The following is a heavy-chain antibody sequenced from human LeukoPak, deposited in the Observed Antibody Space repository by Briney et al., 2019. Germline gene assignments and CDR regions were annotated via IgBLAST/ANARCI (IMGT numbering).Heavy chain of an antibody. J-gene: IGHJ4*02. D-gene: IGHD3-10*01. V-gene: IGHV4-30-2*01. CDR3: AREMVRGVYFDY. CDR1: GGSISSGGYS. Sequence: SETLSLTCAVSGGSISSGGYSWSWIRQPPGKGLEWIGYIYHSGSTYYNPSLKSRVTISVDRSKNQFSLKLSSVTAADTAVYYCAREMVRGVYFDYWGQGTLVTVSS. CDR2: IYHSGST.